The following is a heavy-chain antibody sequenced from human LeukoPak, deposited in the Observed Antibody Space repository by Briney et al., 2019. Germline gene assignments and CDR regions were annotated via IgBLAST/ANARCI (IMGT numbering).Heavy chain of an antibody. CDR1: GFAFNSQA. CDR2: ISDGGGST. Sequence: PGGSLRLSCAASGFAFNSQAMGWVRQAPGKGLEWVSAISDGGGSTYYADSVKGRFTISRDNSKNTLFLQMNSLRAEDTAVYYCAKDARRTSGWYFFDYWGQGTLVTVSS. V-gene: IGHV3-23*01. CDR3: AKDARRTSGWYFFDY. J-gene: IGHJ4*02. D-gene: IGHD6-19*01.